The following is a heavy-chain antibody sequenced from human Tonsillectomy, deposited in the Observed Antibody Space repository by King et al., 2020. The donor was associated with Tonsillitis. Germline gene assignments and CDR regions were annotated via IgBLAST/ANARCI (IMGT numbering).Heavy chain of an antibody. CDR3: AHKGIVGATLYYFDY. V-gene: IGHV2-5*01. CDR1: GFSLSTSGVG. D-gene: IGHD1-26*01. CDR2: IYWNDDK. Sequence: TLKESGPTLVKPTQTLTLTCTFSGFSLSTSGVGVGWIRQPPGKALEWLALIYWNDDKRYSPPLKSRLTITKATSKNQVVLTMTNMDPVDTATYYCAHKGIVGATLYYFDYWGQGTLVTVSS. J-gene: IGHJ4*02.